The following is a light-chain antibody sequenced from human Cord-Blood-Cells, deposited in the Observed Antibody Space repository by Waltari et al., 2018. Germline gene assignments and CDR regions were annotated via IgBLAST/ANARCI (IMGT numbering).Light chain of an antibody. CDR2: DVS. V-gene: IGLV2-14*01. CDR1: SSDVGGYNY. J-gene: IGLJ3*02. CDR3: SSYTSSSTPWV. Sequence: QSALTQPASVSGSPGQSITISCTGTSSDVGGYNYVSWYQQHPGKAPKLMIYDVSKRPSVVSNRFSGSKSGNTASLTISGLQAEDEADYYCSSYTSSSTPWVFGGGTKLTVL.